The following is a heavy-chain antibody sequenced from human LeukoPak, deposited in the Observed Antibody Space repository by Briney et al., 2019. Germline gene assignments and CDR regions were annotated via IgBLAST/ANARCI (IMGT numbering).Heavy chain of an antibody. Sequence: SETLSLTCAVYGGSFSDYYWGWIRQPPGKGLEWIGSIYYSGSTYYNPSLKSRVTISVDTSKNQFSLKLSSVTAADTAVYYCATPYSSGWYSMDYWGQGTLVTVSS. CDR2: IYYSGST. D-gene: IGHD6-19*01. CDR1: GGSFSDYY. V-gene: IGHV4-39*01. CDR3: ATPYSSGWYSMDY. J-gene: IGHJ4*02.